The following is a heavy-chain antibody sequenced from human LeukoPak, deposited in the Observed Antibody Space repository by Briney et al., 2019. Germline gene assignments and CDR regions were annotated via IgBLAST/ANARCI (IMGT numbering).Heavy chain of an antibody. CDR1: GYTFSKYF. CDR2: INPSGGST. CDR3: ARRIGYGDYISNWLDP. Sequence: ASVEVSCKASGYTFSKYFMHWVRQAPGQGLEWMGIINPSGGSTGYAQKFQGRVTMTRATSTSTVYMELSSLRSEDTAVYYCARRIGYGDYISNWLDPWGQGTLVTVSS. V-gene: IGHV1-46*01. J-gene: IGHJ5*02. D-gene: IGHD4-17*01.